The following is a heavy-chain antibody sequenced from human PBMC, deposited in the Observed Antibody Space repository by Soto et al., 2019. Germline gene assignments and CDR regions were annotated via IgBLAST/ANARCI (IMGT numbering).Heavy chain of an antibody. CDR2: ISRSGDRT. J-gene: IGHJ4*02. V-gene: IGHV3-64*02. CDR1: GFTFSSYN. Sequence: EVQLVESGEGLVQPGGSVRLSCAASGFTFSSYNIHWIRQAPGKGLEFVSAISRSGDRTYYADSVKGRFTITRDNSKNTVWLQMGSLRAEDMAVYYCARARCSSGQCYYLDYWGRGALVSVSS. CDR3: ARARCSSGQCYYLDY. D-gene: IGHD2-15*01.